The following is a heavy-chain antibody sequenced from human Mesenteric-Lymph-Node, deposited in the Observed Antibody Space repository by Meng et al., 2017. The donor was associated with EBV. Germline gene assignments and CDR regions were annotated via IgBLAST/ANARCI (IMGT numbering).Heavy chain of an antibody. Sequence: QIQESGPGLVNASGTLSLPFTVSGGSISSSSYYWGWIRQPPGKGLEWIGSIYYSGSTYYNPSLKSRVTISLDTSKNQFSLKLTSVTAADTAMYYCGRGIRFYDSSGYSRVWFDPWGQGTLVTVSS. J-gene: IGHJ5*02. CDR1: GGSISSSSYY. V-gene: IGHV4-39*07. CDR3: GRGIRFYDSSGYSRVWFDP. CDR2: IYYSGST. D-gene: IGHD3-22*01.